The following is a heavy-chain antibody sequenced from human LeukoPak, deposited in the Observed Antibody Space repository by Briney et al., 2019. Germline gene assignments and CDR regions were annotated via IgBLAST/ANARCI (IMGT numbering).Heavy chain of an antibody. Sequence: ASVKVSCKASGYTFTGYYMHWVRQAPGQGLEWMGWINPNSGGTNYAQRFQGRVTMTRDTSISTAYMELSRLRSDDTAVYYCARDTGSYDTFDYWGQGTLVTVSS. CDR1: GYTFTGYY. CDR3: ARDTGSYDTFDY. J-gene: IGHJ4*02. CDR2: INPNSGGT. D-gene: IGHD3-16*01. V-gene: IGHV1-2*02.